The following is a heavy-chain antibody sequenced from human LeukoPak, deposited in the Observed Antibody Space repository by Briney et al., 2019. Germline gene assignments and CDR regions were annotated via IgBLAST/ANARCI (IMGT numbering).Heavy chain of an antibody. CDR2: ISYDGSNK. CDR1: GFTFXXXX. D-gene: IGHD2-15*01. V-gene: IGHV3-30-3*01. J-gene: IGHJ4*02. CDR3: ARDSWDH. Sequence: SGFTFXXXXXXXXRXXXXKGLEWVAVISYDGSNKYYADSVKGRFTISRDNSKNTLYLQMNSLRAEDTAVYYCARDSWDHWGQGTLVTVSS.